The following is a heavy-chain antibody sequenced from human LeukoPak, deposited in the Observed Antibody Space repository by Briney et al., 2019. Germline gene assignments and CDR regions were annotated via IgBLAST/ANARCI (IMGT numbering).Heavy chain of an antibody. CDR3: AREGSGSGWWRAFDI. V-gene: IGHV1-69*13. Sequence: ASVKVSCKASGGTFSHPAINWVRQAPGQGLEWMGGIIPLFGTPNYAQRFQGRVTVIADDSTSTAYMELSSLRFDDTAVYYCAREGSGSGWWRAFDIWGQGTMVRVS. CDR2: IIPLFGTP. D-gene: IGHD6-19*01. J-gene: IGHJ3*02. CDR1: GGTFSHPA.